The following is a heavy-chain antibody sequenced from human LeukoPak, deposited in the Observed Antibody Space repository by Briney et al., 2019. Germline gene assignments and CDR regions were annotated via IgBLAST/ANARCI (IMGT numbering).Heavy chain of an antibody. Sequence: GGSLRLSCAASGFTFSSYAMSWVRQAPGKGLEWVSTISGSGGSTYYADSVKGRFTISRDNSKNTLYLQMNSLRAEDTAVYYCAKRFCSSSSCSYFDYWGQGTLVTVSS. J-gene: IGHJ4*02. D-gene: IGHD2-2*01. CDR1: GFTFSSYA. V-gene: IGHV3-23*01. CDR2: ISGSGGST. CDR3: AKRFCSSSSCSYFDY.